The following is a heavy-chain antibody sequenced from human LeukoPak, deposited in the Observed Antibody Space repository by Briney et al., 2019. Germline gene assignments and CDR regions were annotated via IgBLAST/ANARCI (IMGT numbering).Heavy chain of an antibody. D-gene: IGHD3-22*01. CDR3: AKYYHDSSGYYYYYFDY. CDR1: GFAFSSFG. V-gene: IGHV3-30*02. J-gene: IGHJ4*02. CDR2: IRYDGSNK. Sequence: PGGSLRLSCAASGFAFSSFGMHWVRQAPGKGLEWVAFIRYDGSNKYYADSVKGRFTISRDNSKNTLFLQINSLRAEDTAVYYCAKYYHDSSGYYYYYFDYWGQGTLVTVSS.